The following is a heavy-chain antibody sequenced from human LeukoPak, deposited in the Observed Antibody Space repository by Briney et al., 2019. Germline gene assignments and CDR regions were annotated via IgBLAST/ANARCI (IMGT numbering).Heavy chain of an antibody. J-gene: IGHJ4*02. CDR1: GFTFSSYS. D-gene: IGHD3-10*01. Sequence: GSLRLSCAASGFTFSSYSMNWVRQAPGKGLEWVSSISSSSSYMYYADSVKGRFTISRDNAKNSLYLQMNSLRAEDTAVYYCARDLALRGRTPSYYFDYWGQGTLVTVSS. CDR2: ISSSSSYM. CDR3: ARDLALRGRTPSYYFDY. V-gene: IGHV3-21*01.